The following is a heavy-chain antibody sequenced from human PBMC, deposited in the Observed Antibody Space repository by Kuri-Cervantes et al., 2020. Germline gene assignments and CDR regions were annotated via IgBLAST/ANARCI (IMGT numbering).Heavy chain of an antibody. CDR1: GYSFTSYW. J-gene: IGHJ6*02. Sequence: GGPLRPSCKGSGYSFTSYWFGGVRQMPGKGLEGMGIFYPGDSDTRYSPSFQGQVTISADKSISTAYLQWSSLKASDTAMYYCARLPYYYYGMDVWGQGTTVTVSS. CDR2: FYPGDSDT. V-gene: IGHV5-51*01. CDR3: ARLPYYYYGMDV.